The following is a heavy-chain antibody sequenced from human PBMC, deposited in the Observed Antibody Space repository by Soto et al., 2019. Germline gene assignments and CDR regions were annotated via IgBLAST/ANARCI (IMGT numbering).Heavy chain of an antibody. CDR1: SGSITSSYY. J-gene: IGHJ4*02. D-gene: IGHD2-2*02. V-gene: IGHV4-39*01. CDR2: IYYSGST. Sequence: SETLSSTCTVASGSITSSYYWGWIRQPPGKGLEWIGSIYYSGSTYYNPSLKSRVTISVDTSKNQFSLKLSSVTAADTAVYYCATIPATTILTDYWGQGTLVTVS. CDR3: ATIPATTILTDY.